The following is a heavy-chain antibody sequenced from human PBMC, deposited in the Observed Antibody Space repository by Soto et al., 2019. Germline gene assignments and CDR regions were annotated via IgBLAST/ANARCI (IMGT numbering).Heavy chain of an antibody. J-gene: IGHJ4*02. CDR2: IYYSGST. D-gene: IGHD6-6*01. CDR1: GGSISSSSYY. Sequence: QLQLQESGPGLVKPSETLSLTCTVSGGSISSSSYYWGWIRQPPGKGLEWIGSIYYSGSTYYNPSLKSRVTISVDTSKNQFSLKLSSVTAADTAVYYCASLGRLAALEYWGQGTLVTVSS. V-gene: IGHV4-39*01. CDR3: ASLGRLAALEY.